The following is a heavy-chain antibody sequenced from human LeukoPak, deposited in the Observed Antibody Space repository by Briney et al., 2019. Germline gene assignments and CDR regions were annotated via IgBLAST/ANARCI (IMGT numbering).Heavy chain of an antibody. J-gene: IGHJ4*02. D-gene: IGHD5/OR15-5a*01. Sequence: GGSLRLSCAASGFTFDDYGMSWARQAPGKGLEWVSGINWNGGSTGYADSVKGRFTISRDNAKNSLYLQMNSLRAEDTAVYYCAKRDHQSKYFDYWGQGTLVTVSS. CDR3: AKRDHQSKYFDY. V-gene: IGHV3-20*04. CDR1: GFTFDDYG. CDR2: INWNGGST.